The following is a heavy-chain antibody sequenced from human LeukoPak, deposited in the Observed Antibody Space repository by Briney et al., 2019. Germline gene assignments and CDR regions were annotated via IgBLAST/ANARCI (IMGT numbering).Heavy chain of an antibody. J-gene: IGHJ6*02. D-gene: IGHD3-3*01. CDR1: GFTFSSYA. V-gene: IGHV3-30-3*01. CDR2: TSYDGSNK. CDR3: ARDGPIFGVVILYYYGMDV. Sequence: GGSLRLSCAASGFTFSSYAMHWVRQAPGKGLEWVAVTSYDGSNKYYADSVKGRFTISRDNSKNTLYLQMNSLRAEDTAVYYCARDGPIFGVVILYYYGMDVWGQGTTVTVSS.